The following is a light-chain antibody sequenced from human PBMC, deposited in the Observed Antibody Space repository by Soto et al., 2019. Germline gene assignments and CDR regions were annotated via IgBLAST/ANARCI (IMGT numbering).Light chain of an antibody. J-gene: IGKJ5*01. Sequence: DSQMTQSPSSLSASVEDGVTITCRASQGISNYLAWYQQKPGKVPKLLIYAASTLQSGVPSRFSGSGSGTDFTLTISSLQPEDVATYYCQQDASFPITFGQGTRLEIK. V-gene: IGKV1-27*01. CDR2: AAS. CDR1: QGISNY. CDR3: QQDASFPIT.